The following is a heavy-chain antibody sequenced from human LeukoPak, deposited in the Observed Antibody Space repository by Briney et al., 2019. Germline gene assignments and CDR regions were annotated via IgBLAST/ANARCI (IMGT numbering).Heavy chain of an antibody. J-gene: IGHJ4*02. CDR1: GFTFSNYS. CDR2: ISYSSSYI. CDR3: XKXMGXRGLFDY. V-gene: IGHV3-21*01. D-gene: IGHD3-10*01. Sequence: SLXXSXXASGFTFSNYSMNWVRQAPGKGLEWVSSISYSSSYIYYADSVKGRFTISRDNSKNTLYLQMNSLRAEDTAVYYXXKXMGXRGLFDYWGQGXLVTVSS.